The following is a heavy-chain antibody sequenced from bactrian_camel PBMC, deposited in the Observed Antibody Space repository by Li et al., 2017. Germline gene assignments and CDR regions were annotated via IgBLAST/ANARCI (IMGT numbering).Heavy chain of an antibody. CDR3: AADRFRTEYCSQNPEY. CDR2: IYNGGENT. V-gene: IGHV3S1*01. Sequence: HVQLVESGGGSVQAGGSLRLSCTASGYTYDYNYMAWFRQAPGKEREGVAVIYNGGENTYYADSVKGRLTVSRDNAKNTLYLQMDSLKFEDTAMYFCAADRFRTEYCSQNPEYRGRGTQVTVS. J-gene: IGHJ4*01. CDR1: GYTYDYNY. D-gene: IGHD3*01.